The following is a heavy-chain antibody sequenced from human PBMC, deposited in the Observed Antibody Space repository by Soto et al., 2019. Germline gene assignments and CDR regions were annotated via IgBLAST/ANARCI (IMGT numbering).Heavy chain of an antibody. D-gene: IGHD1-1*01. J-gene: IGHJ4*02. Sequence: SETLSLTCTVSGGSISSYYWSWIRQPPGKGLEWIGYIYYSGSTNYNPSLKSRVTISVDTSKNQFSLKLSSVTAADTAVYYCARGGLDDAIDYWGQGTLVTVSS. V-gene: IGHV4-59*01. CDR3: ARGGLDDAIDY. CDR2: IYYSGST. CDR1: GGSISSYY.